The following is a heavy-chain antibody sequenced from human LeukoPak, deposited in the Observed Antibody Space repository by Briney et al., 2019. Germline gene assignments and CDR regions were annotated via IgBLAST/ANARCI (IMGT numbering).Heavy chain of an antibody. CDR3: ARGIAVAGSGAYNWFDP. Sequence: SQTLSLTCTVSGGSISSGDYYWSWIRQPPGKGLEWIGYIYYSGSTYYNPSLKSRVTISVDTSKNQFSLKLSSVTAADTAVYYCARGIAVAGSGAYNWFDPWGQGTLVTVSS. D-gene: IGHD6-19*01. CDR2: IYYSGST. CDR1: GGSISSGDYY. V-gene: IGHV4-30-4*01. J-gene: IGHJ5*02.